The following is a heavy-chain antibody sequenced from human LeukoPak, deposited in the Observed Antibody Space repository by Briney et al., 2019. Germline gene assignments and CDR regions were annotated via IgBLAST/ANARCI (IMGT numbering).Heavy chain of an antibody. CDR1: GFTFSSYA. J-gene: IGHJ4*02. CDR3: ARARNNYDRSGYSALDY. Sequence: GGSLRLSCAASGFTFSSYAMHWVRQAPGKGLEWVAVIPYDGSNKYYAASVKGRFTISRDNSQSTLYLQMNSLRAEDTAVYYCARARNNYDRSGYSALDYWGQGTLVTVSS. V-gene: IGHV3-30-3*01. D-gene: IGHD3-22*01. CDR2: IPYDGSNK.